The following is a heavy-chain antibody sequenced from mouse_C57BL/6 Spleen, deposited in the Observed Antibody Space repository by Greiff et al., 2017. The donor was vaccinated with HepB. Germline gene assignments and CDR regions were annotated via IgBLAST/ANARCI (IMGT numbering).Heavy chain of an antibody. CDR3: ARTPYYYGAAWFAY. Sequence: QVQLKESGAELVKPGASVKLSCKASGYTFTSYWMQWVKQRPGQGLEWIGEIDPSDSYTNYNQKFKGKATLTVDTSSSTAYMQLSNLTSEDSAVYYCARTPYYYGAAWFAYWGQGTLVTVSA. V-gene: IGHV1-50*01. D-gene: IGHD1-1*01. CDR1: GYTFTSYW. J-gene: IGHJ3*01. CDR2: IDPSDSYT.